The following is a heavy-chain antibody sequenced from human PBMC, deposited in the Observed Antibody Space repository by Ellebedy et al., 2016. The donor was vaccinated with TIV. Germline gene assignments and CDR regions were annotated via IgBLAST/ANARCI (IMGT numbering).Heavy chain of an antibody. CDR3: AKERHSLWVGPTYFDY. D-gene: IGHD3-16*01. CDR1: GFTFRDYG. Sequence: PGGSLRLSCAASGFTFRDYGMHWVRQAPGKGLDWVALISYDSVNRFYADSLKGRFAISRDDSKNTLYLQMNYLRVEDTAVYYCAKERHSLWVGPTYFDYWGQGTLVTVSS. CDR2: ISYDSVNR. J-gene: IGHJ4*02. V-gene: IGHV3-30*18.